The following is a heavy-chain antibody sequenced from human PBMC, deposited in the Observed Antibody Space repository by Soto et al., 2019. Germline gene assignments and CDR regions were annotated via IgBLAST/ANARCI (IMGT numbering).Heavy chain of an antibody. Sequence: QVQLVQSGAEVKKPGASVNVYCKASGYTFTSYDVNWVRQATGQGLEWMGWMNPNSGNTVYAQKFQGRVTMTRNTSISTAYMELSSLRSEDTAVYFCARERTRGFDPLGQGTLVTVSS. CDR2: MNPNSGNT. V-gene: IGHV1-8*01. CDR1: GYTFTSYD. J-gene: IGHJ5*02. CDR3: ARERTRGFDP.